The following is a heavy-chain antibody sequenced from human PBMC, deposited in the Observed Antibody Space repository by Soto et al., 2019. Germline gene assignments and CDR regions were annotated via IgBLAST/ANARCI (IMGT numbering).Heavy chain of an antibody. J-gene: IGHJ4*02. V-gene: IGHV1-69*13. D-gene: IGHD3-16*01. Sequence: SVKVSCKASGGTFSTFGISWVRQAPGQGLEWMGGIIPFFGTAKYSQKFEDRITITADESTNTVYMDLRSLTSEDTAIYYCARTAPMDAGDKYYYDFWGQGTLVTVSS. CDR2: IIPFFGTA. CDR3: ARTAPMDAGDKYYYDF. CDR1: GGTFSTFG.